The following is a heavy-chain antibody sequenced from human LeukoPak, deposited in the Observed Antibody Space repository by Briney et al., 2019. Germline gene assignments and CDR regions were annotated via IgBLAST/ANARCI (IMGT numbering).Heavy chain of an antibody. CDR3: ARDLAGHYYGSGSSFDY. D-gene: IGHD3-10*01. CDR1: GFTFSSYW. CDR2: IREDGSEK. Sequence: GGSLRLSCVASGFTFSSYWLSWVRQAPGKGLEWVANIREDGSEKYYVDSVKGQFTISRDNAKNSLFLQMDSLRAEDTAVYYCARDLAGHYYGSGSSFDYWGQGTLVTVS. V-gene: IGHV3-7*01. J-gene: IGHJ4*02.